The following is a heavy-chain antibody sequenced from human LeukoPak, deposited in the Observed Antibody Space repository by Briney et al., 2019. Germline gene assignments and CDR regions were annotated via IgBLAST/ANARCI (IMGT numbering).Heavy chain of an antibody. CDR3: ARDLVLGIGSSEPQVPSLDY. CDR1: GYTFTSYG. D-gene: IGHD6-13*01. CDR2: ISAYNGNT. Sequence: GASVKVSCKASGYTFTSYGISWVRQAPGQGLEWMGWISAYNGNTNYAQKFQGRVTMTTDTSTSTAYMELRSLRSDDTAVYCCARDLVLGIGSSEPQVPSLDYWGQGTLVTVSS. V-gene: IGHV1-18*01. J-gene: IGHJ4*02.